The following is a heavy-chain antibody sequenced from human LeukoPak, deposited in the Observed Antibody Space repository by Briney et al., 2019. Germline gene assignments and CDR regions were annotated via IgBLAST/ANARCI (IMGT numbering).Heavy chain of an antibody. V-gene: IGHV3-21*01. CDR1: GFTFSSYS. D-gene: IGHD3-10*01. Sequence: GGSLRLSCAAPGFTFSSYSMNWVRQAPGKGLEWVSSISSSSSYIYYADSVKGRFTISRDNAKNSLYLQMNSLRAEDTAVYYCARFPSYYYGSGSYYWYFDLWGRGTLVTVSS. J-gene: IGHJ2*01. CDR2: ISSSSSYI. CDR3: ARFPSYYYGSGSYYWYFDL.